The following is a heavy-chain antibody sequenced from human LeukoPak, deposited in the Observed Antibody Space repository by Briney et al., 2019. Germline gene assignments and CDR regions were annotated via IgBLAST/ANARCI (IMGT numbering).Heavy chain of an antibody. J-gene: IGHJ4*02. Sequence: GGSLRLSCAASGFTFNSYAMTWVRQAPGKGLEWVSSISGNGGSTYYTDSVKGRFTISRDNSKNTLYLQMNSLRAEDTAVYYCAKGARYYDILTGYWEKYYFDYWGQGTLVTVSS. CDR3: AKGARYYDILTGYWEKYYFDY. CDR1: GFTFNSYA. D-gene: IGHD3-9*01. V-gene: IGHV3-23*01. CDR2: ISGNGGST.